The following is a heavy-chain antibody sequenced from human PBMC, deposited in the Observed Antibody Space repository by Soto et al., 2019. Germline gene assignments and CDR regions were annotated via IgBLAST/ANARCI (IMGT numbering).Heavy chain of an antibody. J-gene: IGHJ6*02. CDR2: INPSGGST. CDR3: ARAPAAGTGGYGMDV. V-gene: IGHV1-46*01. D-gene: IGHD6-13*01. Sequence: ASVKVSCKASGYTFTSYYMHWVRQAPGQGLEWMGIINPSGGSTSYAQKFQGRVTITADESTSTAYMELSSLRSEDTAVYYCARAPAAGTGGYGMDVWGQGTTVTVSS. CDR1: GYTFTSYY.